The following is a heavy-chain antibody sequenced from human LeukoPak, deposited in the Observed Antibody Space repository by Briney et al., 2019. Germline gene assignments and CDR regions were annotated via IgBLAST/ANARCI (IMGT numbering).Heavy chain of an antibody. Sequence: GGSLRLSCAASGFTFSSYWMNWIRQAPGKGLEWVANIKADGSEKYYVDSVKGRFTISRDNAKNSLYLQMNSLRAEDTAVYYCARDWIPFEYWGQGTLVTVSS. V-gene: IGHV3-7*05. J-gene: IGHJ4*02. CDR1: GFTFSSYW. D-gene: IGHD2-2*03. CDR2: IKADGSEK. CDR3: ARDWIPFEY.